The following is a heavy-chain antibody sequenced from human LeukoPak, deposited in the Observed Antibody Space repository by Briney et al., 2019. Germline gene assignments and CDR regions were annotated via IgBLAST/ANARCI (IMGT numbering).Heavy chain of an antibody. CDR3: VRYSIWSHHYFDY. CDR2: ISGRGDDT. J-gene: IGHJ4*02. CDR1: GFTFNNYA. V-gene: IGHV3-23*01. Sequence: GGSLRLSCAASGFTFNNYAMSWVRQAPGKGLEWVSSISGRGDDTYYTDSVKGRFTASRDNSKGTLYLQMNTLRAEDTAVYYCVRYSIWSHHYFDYWGQGTLVTVSS. D-gene: IGHD2-15*01.